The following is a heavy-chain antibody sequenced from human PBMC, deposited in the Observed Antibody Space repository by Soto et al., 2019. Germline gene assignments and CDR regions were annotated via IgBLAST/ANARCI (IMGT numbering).Heavy chain of an antibody. V-gene: IGHV4-59*08. CDR1: GGSISSYY. D-gene: IGHD3-3*01. J-gene: IGHJ6*03. Sequence: SETLSLTCTVSGGSISSYYWSWIRQPPGKGLEWIGYIYYSGSTNYNPSLKSRVTISVDTSKNQFSLKLSSVTAADRAVYYCARHPSLIYIYEPSYYYYMDVWGKGTTVTVSS. CDR3: ARHPSLIYIYEPSYYYYMDV. CDR2: IYYSGST.